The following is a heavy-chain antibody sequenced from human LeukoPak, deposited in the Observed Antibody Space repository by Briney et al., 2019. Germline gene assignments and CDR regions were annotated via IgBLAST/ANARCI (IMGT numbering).Heavy chain of an antibody. CDR3: ARDLVDYYDSSGHDAFDI. CDR1: GYTFTGYY. D-gene: IGHD3-22*01. CDR2: INPNSGGT. V-gene: IGHV1-2*02. J-gene: IGHJ3*02. Sequence: ASVKVSFKASGYTFTGYYMHWVRQAPGQGLEWMGWINPNSGGTNYAQKFQGRVTMTRDTSISTAYMELSRLRSDDTAVYYCARDLVDYYDSSGHDAFDIWGQGTMVTVSS.